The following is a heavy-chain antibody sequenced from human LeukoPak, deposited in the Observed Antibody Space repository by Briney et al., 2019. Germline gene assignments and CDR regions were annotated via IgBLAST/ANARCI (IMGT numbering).Heavy chain of an antibody. Sequence: TGGSLRLSCAASGFTFSSYAMSWVRQAPGKGLEWVSSISASGRSAYYADSAKGRFTISRDNSRNTLYLQMNSLRAEDTAIYYCSPTPGGQGTLVTVSS. CDR1: GFTFSSYA. J-gene: IGHJ4*02. V-gene: IGHV3-23*01. D-gene: IGHD2-15*01. CDR3: SPTP. CDR2: ISASGRSA.